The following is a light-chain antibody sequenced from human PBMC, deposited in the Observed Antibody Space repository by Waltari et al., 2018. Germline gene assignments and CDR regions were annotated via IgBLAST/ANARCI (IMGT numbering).Light chain of an antibody. V-gene: IGKV1-33*01. CDR3: HQYDNVPLT. CDR1: QDISNF. J-gene: IGKJ4*01. Sequence: DIQMTQSPSSLSASVGDTVSITCQASQDISNFLNWYQQKPGKAPKLLIYDASNLEAGVPTRFTGRGSGTDFTLTIDSLQPDDIGTYYCHQYDNVPLTFGGGTKVEIK. CDR2: DAS.